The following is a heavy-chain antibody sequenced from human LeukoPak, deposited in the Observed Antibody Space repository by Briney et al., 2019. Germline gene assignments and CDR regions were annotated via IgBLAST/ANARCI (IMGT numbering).Heavy chain of an antibody. V-gene: IGHV4-4*07. CDR2: IHASGSS. D-gene: IGHD5-18*01. CDR3: ARDGIYSYGNSYFDY. Sequence: SEPLSLTCTVSGVSITSYHRSWIRQPAGKGLEWIGRIHASGSSNYNPSPKSRVTMSVDTSKNQFSLKLTSVTAADTAVYYCARDGIYSYGNSYFDYWGQGTLVTVSS. J-gene: IGHJ4*02. CDR1: GVSITSYH.